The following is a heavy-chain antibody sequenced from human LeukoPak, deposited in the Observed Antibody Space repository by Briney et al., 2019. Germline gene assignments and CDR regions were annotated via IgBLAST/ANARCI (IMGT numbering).Heavy chain of an antibody. CDR2: INPSGGST. D-gene: IGHD1-7*01. CDR1: GYTFTSYY. V-gene: IGHV1-46*01. J-gene: IGHJ4*02. Sequence: ASVKVSCKASGYTFTSYYMHWVRRAPGQGLEWMGIINPSGGSTSYAQKFQGRVTMTRDMSTSTVYMELSSLRSEDTAVYYCARHHITGTLVYWGQGTLVTVSS. CDR3: ARHHITGTLVY.